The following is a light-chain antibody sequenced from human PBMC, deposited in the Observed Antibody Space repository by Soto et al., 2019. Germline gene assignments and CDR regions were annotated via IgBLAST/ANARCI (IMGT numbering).Light chain of an antibody. CDR2: EVT. CDR3: CSYASGATWV. Sequence: QSVLTQPASVSGSPGQSITISCTGTSNDVGSYNLVSWYQQHPGKAPKLIIYEVTKRPSGVSNRFSGSKSGNTASLTISGLQAEDETNYYCCSYASGATWVFGGGTKLTVL. CDR1: SNDVGSYNL. J-gene: IGLJ3*02. V-gene: IGLV2-23*02.